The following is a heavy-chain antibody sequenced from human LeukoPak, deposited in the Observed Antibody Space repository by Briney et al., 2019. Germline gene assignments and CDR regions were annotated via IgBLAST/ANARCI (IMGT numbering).Heavy chain of an antibody. CDR2: INPNSGGT. J-gene: IGHJ4*02. CDR3: ARAGPHRGDVSLFRGG. Sequence: GASVKVSCKASGYTFTGYYMHWVRQAPGQGLEWMGWINPNSGGTNYAQKFQGRVTMTRDTSIGTAYMELSRLRSDDTAVYYCARAGPHRGDVSLFRGGWGQGTLVTVSS. CDR1: GYTFTGYY. V-gene: IGHV1-2*02. D-gene: IGHD3-10*01.